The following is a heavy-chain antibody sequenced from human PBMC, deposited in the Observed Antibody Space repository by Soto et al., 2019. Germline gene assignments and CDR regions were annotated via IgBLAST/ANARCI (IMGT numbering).Heavy chain of an antibody. CDR2: IYYLGNT. CDR3: GSGSYFDY. Sequence: SETLSLTCTVSGGSISSSSSYWGWIRQPPGKGLEWVGNIYYLGNTYYNPSLGSRVTISVDTSKNQFSLKLRSVTAADTAVFYYGSGSYFDYWGQGTLVTVSS. D-gene: IGHD3-10*01. V-gene: IGHV4-39*01. CDR1: GGSISSSSSY. J-gene: IGHJ4*02.